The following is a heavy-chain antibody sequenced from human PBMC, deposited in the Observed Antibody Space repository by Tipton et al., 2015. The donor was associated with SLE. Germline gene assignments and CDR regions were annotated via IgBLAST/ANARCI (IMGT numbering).Heavy chain of an antibody. CDR3: ARDGGFYGSGTYPL. CDR2: MYRSGST. V-gene: IGHV4-38-2*02. D-gene: IGHD3-10*01. Sequence: TLSLTCAVSGYSIRSGYYWGWIRQPPGKGVEWIGSMYRSGSTFYNPSLKTRVTISVDTSNNQFYLKLSSVTAADTAVYYCARDGGFYGSGTYPLWGQGTLVTVSS. CDR1: GYSIRSGYY. J-gene: IGHJ4*02.